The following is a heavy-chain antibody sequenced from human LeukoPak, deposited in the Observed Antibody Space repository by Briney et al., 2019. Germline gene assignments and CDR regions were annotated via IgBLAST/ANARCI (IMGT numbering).Heavy chain of an antibody. Sequence: SETLSLTCTVSGVSISSYYWSWIRQPPGKGLEWIGYIYYSGSTNYSPSLKSRVTISVDTSKNQFSLKLSSVTAADTAVYYCARRPGQQHYFDYWGQGTLVTVS. CDR2: IYYSGST. J-gene: IGHJ4*02. CDR3: ARRPGQQHYFDY. V-gene: IGHV4-59*08. CDR1: GVSISSYY. D-gene: IGHD6-13*01.